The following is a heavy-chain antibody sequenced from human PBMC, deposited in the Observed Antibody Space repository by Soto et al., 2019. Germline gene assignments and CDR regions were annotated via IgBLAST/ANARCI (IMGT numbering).Heavy chain of an antibody. CDR2: ICSGGST. J-gene: IGHJ4*02. V-gene: IGHV3-53*02. CDR1: GFTVFNNY. Sequence: EVQLVETGGGLVQPGGSLRLSCAASGFTVFNNYMSWVRQAPGEGLEWVSVICSGGSTSYADSVKGRFTVSRDSSKNTLYLQMNSLRAEDTAVYYCATHPSSLKGGQGTLVTVSP. CDR3: ATHPSSLK.